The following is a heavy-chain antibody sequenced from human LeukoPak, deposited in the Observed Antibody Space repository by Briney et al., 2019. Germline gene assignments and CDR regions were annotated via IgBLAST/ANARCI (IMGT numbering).Heavy chain of an antibody. D-gene: IGHD5-12*01. CDR1: GYTFTGYY. V-gene: IGHV1-2*02. CDR2: INPNSGGT. J-gene: IGHJ4*02. Sequence: ASVKVSCKASGYTFTGYYMHWVRQAPGQELEWMGWINPNSGGTDYAQKFQGRVTMTRDTSISTAYMGLSRLRSDDTAVYYCARESSYSGYVGVCDYWGQGTLVTVSS. CDR3: ARESSYSGYVGVCDY.